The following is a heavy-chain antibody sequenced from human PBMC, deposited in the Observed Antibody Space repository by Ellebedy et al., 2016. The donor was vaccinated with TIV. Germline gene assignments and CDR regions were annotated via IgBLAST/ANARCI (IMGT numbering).Heavy chain of an antibody. Sequence: GESLKISCAASGFTFSSFAMSWVRQAPGKGLEWASGISGNGVKTYYADSVKGRITISRDNSKSTLYLQMNSLRAEDTAEYYCAKDTTYYDFWSGNGMDVWGQGTTVTVSS. CDR1: GFTFSSFA. CDR2: ISGNGVKT. V-gene: IGHV3-23*01. D-gene: IGHD3-3*01. CDR3: AKDTTYYDFWSGNGMDV. J-gene: IGHJ6*02.